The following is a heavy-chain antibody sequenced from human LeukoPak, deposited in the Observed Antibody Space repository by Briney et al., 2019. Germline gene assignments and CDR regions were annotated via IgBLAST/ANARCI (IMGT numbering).Heavy chain of an antibody. V-gene: IGHV4-4*07. CDR1: GGSISSYY. CDR2: IYTSGST. CDR3: ARESPYCSGGSCQNYYYGMDV. D-gene: IGHD2-15*01. Sequence: PSETLSLTCTVSGGSISSYYWSWIRQPAGKGLERIGRIYTSGSTNYNPSLKSRVTMSVDTSKNQFSLKLSSVTAADTAVYYCARESPYCSGGSCQNYYYGMDVWGQGTTVTVSS. J-gene: IGHJ6*02.